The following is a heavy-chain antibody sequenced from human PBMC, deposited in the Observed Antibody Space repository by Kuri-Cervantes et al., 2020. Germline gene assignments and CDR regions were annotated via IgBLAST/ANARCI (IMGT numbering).Heavy chain of an antibody. CDR2: ISWNSGSI. D-gene: IGHD6-19*01. J-gene: IGHJ4*02. CDR1: GFTFDDYA. V-gene: IGHV3-9*01. CDR3: ARGGIAVAGTYY. Sequence: SLRLSCAASGFTFDDYAMHWVRQAPGKGLEWVSGISWNSGSIGYADSVKGRFTISRDNAKNSLYLQMNSLRAEDTAVYYCARGGIAVAGTYYWGQGTLVTVSS.